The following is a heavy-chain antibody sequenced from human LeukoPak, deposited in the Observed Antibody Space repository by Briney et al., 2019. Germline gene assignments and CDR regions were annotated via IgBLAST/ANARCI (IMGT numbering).Heavy chain of an antibody. V-gene: IGHV4-30-4*01. Sequence: PSETLSLTCTDSGGSISSGDHYWSWIRQPPGKGLEWLGHIYYRGGTNYNPSLKSRVSISVDTSKNQFSLKLTSVTAADTAVYYCAREGYDILTGSTRAFDIWSHGTKVIVSS. CDR1: GGSISSGDHY. J-gene: IGHJ3*02. CDR2: IYYRGGT. D-gene: IGHD3-9*01. CDR3: AREGYDILTGSTRAFDI.